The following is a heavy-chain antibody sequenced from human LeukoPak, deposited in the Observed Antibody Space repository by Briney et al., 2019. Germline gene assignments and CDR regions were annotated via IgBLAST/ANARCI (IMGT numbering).Heavy chain of an antibody. CDR1: GYIFTSYG. CDR3: ARDQESGIVVVPAAMPGGY. D-gene: IGHD2-2*01. V-gene: IGHV1-18*04. J-gene: IGHJ4*02. Sequence: VASVKVSCKASGYIFTSYGISWVRQAPGQGLEWMGWISAYNGNTNYAQKLQGRVTMTTDTSTSTAYMELRSLRSDDTAVYYCARDQESGIVVVPAAMPGGYWGQGTLVTVSS. CDR2: ISAYNGNT.